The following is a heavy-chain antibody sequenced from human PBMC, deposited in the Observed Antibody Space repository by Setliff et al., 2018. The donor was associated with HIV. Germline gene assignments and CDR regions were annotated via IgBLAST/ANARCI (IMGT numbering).Heavy chain of an antibody. V-gene: IGHV4-38-2*01. CDR3: ARQAIFGYYDSSGYLDY. Sequence: SETLSLTCDVSGFSISSRYYWGWIRQSPGKGLEWIGNIYHTGSSYYNPSLNDRATISLDTSKNLFSLRLSSVTASDTAVYYCARQAIFGYYDSSGYLDYWGQGTLVTVSS. CDR1: GFSISSRYY. J-gene: IGHJ4*02. CDR2: IYHTGSS. D-gene: IGHD3-22*01.